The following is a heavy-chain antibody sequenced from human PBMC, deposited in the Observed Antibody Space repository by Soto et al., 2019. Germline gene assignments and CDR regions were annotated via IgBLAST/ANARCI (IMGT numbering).Heavy chain of an antibody. CDR2: ISYDGSNE. Sequence: QVQLVESGGGVVQTGRSLRLSCAASGFTFSGYSMHWVRQSPGKGLEWVALISYDGSNEYYADSVKGRFTISRDNSKNPVYLQMNSLRAEDTAVYYCARGAYYDSGGYYLGCLDYWGQGTLVTVSS. D-gene: IGHD3-22*01. J-gene: IGHJ4*02. CDR3: ARGAYYDSGGYYLGCLDY. CDR1: GFTFSGYS. V-gene: IGHV3-30-3*01.